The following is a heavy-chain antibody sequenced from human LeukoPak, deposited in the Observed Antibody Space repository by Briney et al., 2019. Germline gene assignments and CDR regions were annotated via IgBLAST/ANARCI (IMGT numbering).Heavy chain of an antibody. CDR3: ARAGYSSSWYRHWFDP. V-gene: IGHV4-4*02. CDR1: GGSISSSNW. Sequence: PSETLSLTCAVSGGSISSSNWWSWVRQPPGKGLEWIGEIYHSGSTNYNPSLKSRVTLSVDKSKNQFSLKLSSVTAADTAVYYCARAGYSSSWYRHWFDPWGQGTLVTVSS. CDR2: IYHSGST. D-gene: IGHD6-13*01. J-gene: IGHJ5*02.